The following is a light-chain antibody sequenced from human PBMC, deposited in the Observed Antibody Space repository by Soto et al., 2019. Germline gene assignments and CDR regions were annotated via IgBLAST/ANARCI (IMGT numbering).Light chain of an antibody. J-gene: IGKJ1*01. Sequence: EIVLTQSPGTLSLSPGERATLSCRASQSVSSSYLAWYQQKPGQAPRLLIYGASSRATGIPDRFSGSGSGTDFTLTIGRLEPEDFAVYYCQHHSSSPRTFGQGTKVDIK. V-gene: IGKV3-20*01. CDR1: QSVSSSY. CDR2: GAS. CDR3: QHHSSSPRT.